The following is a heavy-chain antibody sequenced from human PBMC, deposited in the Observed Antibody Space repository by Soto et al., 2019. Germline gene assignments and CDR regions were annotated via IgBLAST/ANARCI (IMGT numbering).Heavy chain of an antibody. CDR3: ARGRDDYGDYDIDY. CDR1: GGSVSSGSYY. V-gene: IGHV4-61*01. J-gene: IGHJ4*02. Sequence: QVKLQESGPGLVKPSETLSLTCTVSGGSVSSGSYYWSWIRQPPGKGLEWIGYIYYSGSTNYNPSLKSRVTISVDTSKNQFSLKLSSVTAADTAVYYCARGRDDYGDYDIDYWGQGTLVTVSS. CDR2: IYYSGST. D-gene: IGHD4-17*01.